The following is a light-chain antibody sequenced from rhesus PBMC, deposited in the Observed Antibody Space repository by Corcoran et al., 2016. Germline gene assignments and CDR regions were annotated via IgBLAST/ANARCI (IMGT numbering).Light chain of an antibody. J-gene: IGKJ1*01. CDR1: QSLLYSSNNKNY. V-gene: IGKV4-1*01. CDR3: HQYYITPWT. CDR2: WES. Sequence: DIVMTQSPDSLAVSLGERVTINCKSSQSLLYSSNNKNYLAWYQQQPGQAPKLLIYWESTRESGVPNRVSGSGSGTDFTLTISGLQAEDVAVYYCHQYYITPWTFGQGTKVEIK.